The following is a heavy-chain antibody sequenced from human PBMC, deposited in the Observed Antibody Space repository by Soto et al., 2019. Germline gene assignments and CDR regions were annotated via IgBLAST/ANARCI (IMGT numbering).Heavy chain of an antibody. V-gene: IGHV1-2*02. CDR2: INPHSGGT. Sequence: SVKVSCKASGYNFTGHYIHWVRQTPGQGLEWIGWINPHSGGTFYAQKFHGRVTVTRDTSINTSYMELSSLTSYDTAMYYCARLRLSLPFNKGPSDYWGQGTLVTVSS. CDR1: GYNFTGHY. CDR3: ARLRLSLPFNKGPSDY. J-gene: IGHJ4*02.